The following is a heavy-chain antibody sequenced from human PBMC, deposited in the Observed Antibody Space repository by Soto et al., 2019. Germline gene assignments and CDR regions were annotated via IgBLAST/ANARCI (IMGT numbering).Heavy chain of an antibody. J-gene: IGHJ4*02. CDR2: IYHSGST. CDR1: SGSVSSGDYY. D-gene: IGHD5-12*01. V-gene: IGHV4-30-2*01. CDR3: AAGGGLPRYY. Sequence: TLSLSCTVSSGSVSSGDYYWSWIRQPPGKGLEWIGYIYHSGSTYYNPSLKSRVTISVDRSKNQFSLKLSSVTAADTAVYYCAAGGGLPRYYWGQGTLVTVSS.